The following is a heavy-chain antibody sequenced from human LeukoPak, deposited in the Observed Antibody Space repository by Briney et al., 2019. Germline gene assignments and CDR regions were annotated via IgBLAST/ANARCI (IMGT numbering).Heavy chain of an antibody. CDR3: ARLVRLDDFWSGYFYDY. CDR2: IYHSGST. J-gene: IGHJ4*02. Sequence: SETLSLTCAVSGYSISSGYYWGWIRQPPGKGLEWIGSIYHSGSTYYNPSLKSRVTISVDTSKNQFSLKLSSVTAADTAVYYCARLVRLDDFWSGYFYDYWGQGTLVTVSS. CDR1: GYSISSGYY. V-gene: IGHV4-38-2*01. D-gene: IGHD3-3*01.